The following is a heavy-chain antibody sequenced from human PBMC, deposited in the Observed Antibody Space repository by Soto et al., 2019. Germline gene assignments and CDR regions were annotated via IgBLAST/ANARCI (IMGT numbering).Heavy chain of an antibody. CDR3: TRDLDTRGSAPISEY. J-gene: IGHJ4*02. D-gene: IGHD3-22*01. Sequence: EVQLVESGGGLVQPGGSLRLSCAGSGFTFGADWMSWVRQAPGKGLEWVANINRGGDDRYYVDSVKGRFTISRDNAKNSLYLQMNSLRAEDTAVYYCTRDLDTRGSAPISEYWGQGTLVTVSS. CDR1: GFTFGADW. CDR2: INRGGDDR. V-gene: IGHV3-7*03.